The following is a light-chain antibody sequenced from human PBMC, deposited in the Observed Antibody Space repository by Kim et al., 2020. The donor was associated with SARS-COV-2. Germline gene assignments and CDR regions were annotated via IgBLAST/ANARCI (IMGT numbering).Light chain of an antibody. Sequence: QSVLTQPASVSGAPGQSITISCTGTSSDVGRYNLVSWYQQHPGKAPKFMIYGVSKRPSGVSNRFSGSKSGNTASLTISGLQAEDEADYYCCSYAGSSTWVFGGGTQLTVL. J-gene: IGLJ3*02. V-gene: IGLV2-23*02. CDR1: SSDVGRYNL. CDR3: CSYAGSSTWV. CDR2: GVS.